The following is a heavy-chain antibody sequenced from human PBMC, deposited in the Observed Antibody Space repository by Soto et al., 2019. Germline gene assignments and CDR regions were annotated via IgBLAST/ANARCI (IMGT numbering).Heavy chain of an antibody. Sequence: EVQLVESGGGLIQPGGSLKLSCAASGFTVGNNYMSWVRQAPGKGLEWVSLIYSTATTKYADSVKGRFTVSRDNAKNTLYLEMNSLRAEATAVYYCAKDGRGSGSHYNSFGYWGQGTLVTVSS. CDR3: AKDGRGSGSHYNSFGY. D-gene: IGHD3-10*01. V-gene: IGHV3-53*01. J-gene: IGHJ4*02. CDR1: GFTVGNNY. CDR2: IYSTATT.